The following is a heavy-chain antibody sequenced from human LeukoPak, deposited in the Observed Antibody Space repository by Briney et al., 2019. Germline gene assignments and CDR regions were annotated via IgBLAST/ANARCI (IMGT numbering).Heavy chain of an antibody. D-gene: IGHD6-19*01. CDR2: ISYDGNSK. Sequence: PGGSLRLSRAVSGFTISSHGMHWVRQAPGKGLEWVAMISYDGNSKYYGDSVKGRFTISRDNSKNTLYLQMDSLRTEATAVYSCAKDWGSSGWYNYFDPWGQGTLVTVSS. CDR3: AKDWGSSGWYNYFDP. CDR1: GFTISSHG. J-gene: IGHJ5*02. V-gene: IGHV3-30*18.